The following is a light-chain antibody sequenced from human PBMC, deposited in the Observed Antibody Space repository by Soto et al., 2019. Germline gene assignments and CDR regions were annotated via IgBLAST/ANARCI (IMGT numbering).Light chain of an antibody. CDR1: QSISNF. Sequence: IQLTQSPSSLSTSVGDSVTITCRASQSISNFLNWYQHKPGKAPDLLIYAASTLFSGVPSRFRGSGSGTDFTLTITSLQPEYFATYYCQQSYRAPYTFGQGTKLEIK. J-gene: IGKJ2*01. CDR3: QQSYRAPYT. V-gene: IGKV1-39*01. CDR2: AAS.